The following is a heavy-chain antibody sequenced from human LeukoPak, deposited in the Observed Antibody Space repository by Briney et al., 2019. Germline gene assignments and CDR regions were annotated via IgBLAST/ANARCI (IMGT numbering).Heavy chain of an antibody. V-gene: IGHV4-30-4*01. CDR3: AIKRGQGLDY. CDR1: GGSISSGNYY. J-gene: IGHJ4*02. D-gene: IGHD3-16*01. Sequence: SQTLSLTYTVAGGSISSGNYYWTFIRQPPREGLECIGYIFSSGSTYYSPSLKGRVSISLDTSKNQFSLMLSSVTAADTAVYYCAIKRGQGLDYWGQGTLVTVSS. CDR2: IFSSGST.